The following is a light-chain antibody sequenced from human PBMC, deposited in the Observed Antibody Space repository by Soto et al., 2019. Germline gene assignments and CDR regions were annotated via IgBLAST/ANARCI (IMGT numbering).Light chain of an antibody. V-gene: IGKV1-27*01. CDR2: AAS. Sequence: GDRVTITCRASQGITDYLAWYQQKPGKVPKLLIYAASTMQSGVPSRFSGSGSGTDFTLTISSLQPEDVATYYCQKYRVFGGGTKVEIK. CDR1: QGITDY. J-gene: IGKJ4*01. CDR3: QKYRV.